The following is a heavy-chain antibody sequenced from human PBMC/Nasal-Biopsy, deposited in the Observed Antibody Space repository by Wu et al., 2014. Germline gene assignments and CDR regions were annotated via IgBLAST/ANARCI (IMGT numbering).Heavy chain of an antibody. V-gene: IGHV3-23*01. J-gene: IGHJ4*02. CDR3: VRAYSTGWSTSFFDY. Sequence: LRLFCAASGFTFNKFAMSWVRQAPGKGLEWVSGIRVSDGSTYYADSVKGRFTISRDDANNSLYLQMNSLKIEDMAVYYCVRAYSTGWSTSFFDYSGQGTLVTISS. CDR2: IRVSDGST. CDR1: GFTFNKFA. D-gene: IGHD2-2*01.